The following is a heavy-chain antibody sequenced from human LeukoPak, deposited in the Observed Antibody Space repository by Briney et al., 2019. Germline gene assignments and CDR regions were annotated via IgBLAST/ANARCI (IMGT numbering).Heavy chain of an antibody. D-gene: IGHD5-18*01. CDR1: GFTFSSYS. CDR2: ISSSSSTI. CDR3: ARDGDTAMVTLDYYYYGMDV. J-gene: IGHJ6*02. V-gene: IGHV3-48*01. Sequence: GGSLRLSCAASGFTFSSYSMNWVRQAPGKGLEWVSYISSSSSTIYYADSVKGRFTISRDNAKNSLYLQMNSLRAEDTAVYYCARDGDTAMVTLDYYYYGMDVWGQGTTVTVSS.